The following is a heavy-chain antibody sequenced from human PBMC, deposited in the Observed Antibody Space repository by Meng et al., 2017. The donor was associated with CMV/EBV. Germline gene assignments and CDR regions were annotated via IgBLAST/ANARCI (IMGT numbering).Heavy chain of an antibody. J-gene: IGHJ4*02. CDR3: ARGEMATVRPIDY. CDR2: ISSSSSYI. Sequence: GGSLRLSCAASGFTFSSYCMNWVRQAPGKGLEWVSSISSSSSYIYYADSVKGIFNISRDNAKNSLCLQMNSLRDEDTAVYYSARGEMATVRPIDYWGQGTLVTVSS. V-gene: IGHV3-21*01. D-gene: IGHD5-24*01. CDR1: GFTFSSYC.